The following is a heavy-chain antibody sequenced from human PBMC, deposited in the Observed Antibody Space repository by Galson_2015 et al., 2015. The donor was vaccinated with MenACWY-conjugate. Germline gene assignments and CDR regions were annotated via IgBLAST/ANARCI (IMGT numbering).Heavy chain of an antibody. CDR3: ARTPRSYSGYTFEK. CDR2: ISSGHIYS. Sequence: GKGLEWVAYISSGHIYSNHADSVKGRFTISRDNAKNSLFLQMNSLRAEDTAVYFCARTPRSYSGYTFEKWGQGTLVTVSS. V-gene: IGHV3-11*06. J-gene: IGHJ4*02. D-gene: IGHD5-12*01.